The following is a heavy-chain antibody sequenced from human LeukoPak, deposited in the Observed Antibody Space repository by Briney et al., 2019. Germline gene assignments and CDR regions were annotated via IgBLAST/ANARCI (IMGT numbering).Heavy chain of an antibody. J-gene: IGHJ4*02. V-gene: IGHV3-21*06. CDR3: ARVAEAAAFDS. CDR2: ISGNSRYI. CDR1: GFTFSSYS. Sequence: SGGSLRLSCAASGFTFSSYSMTWVRQAPGKGLEWVSSISGNSRYIYYADSMRGRFTISRDNAKNSLYLQMNILKPEDTAVYYCARVAEAAAFDSWGQGTLVTVSS. D-gene: IGHD6-13*01.